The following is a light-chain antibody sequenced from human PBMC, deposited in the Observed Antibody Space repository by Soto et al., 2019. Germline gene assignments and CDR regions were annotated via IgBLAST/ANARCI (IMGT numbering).Light chain of an antibody. CDR3: QQYGNSPYT. V-gene: IGKV3-20*01. CDR2: GAS. CDR1: QSVSSSY. Sequence: EIVLTQSPGTLSLSPGERATLSCRASQSVSSSYLAWYQHKPGQAPRLLIYGASNRATGVPDRFSGSGSGTDFTLTISSLEPEDFAVYNCQQYGNSPYTFGQGTKLEIK. J-gene: IGKJ2*01.